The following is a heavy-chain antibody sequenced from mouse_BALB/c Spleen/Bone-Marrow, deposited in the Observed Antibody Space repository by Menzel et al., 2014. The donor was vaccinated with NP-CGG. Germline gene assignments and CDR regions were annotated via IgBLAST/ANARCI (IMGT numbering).Heavy chain of an antibody. CDR2: IVPANVRT. Sequence: VQLQQPGAERVRPGASGKLSCKASGLNFKDTCMHWVKQRPEQGLEWIGRIVPANVRTKYDPQFRGKATITPDTSSNTAYLQLSSQTAEDTAVYYCGTYYRYDRRFAYWGQGTLVTVSA. J-gene: IGHJ3*01. D-gene: IGHD2-14*01. CDR3: GTYYRYDRRFAY. V-gene: IGHV14-3*02. CDR1: GLNFKDTC.